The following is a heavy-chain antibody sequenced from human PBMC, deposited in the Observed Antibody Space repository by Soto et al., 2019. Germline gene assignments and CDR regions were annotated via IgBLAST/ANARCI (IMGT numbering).Heavy chain of an antibody. CDR1: GFTVSNNY. D-gene: IGHD1-1*01. CDR2: IYGGGST. Sequence: GGSLRLSCAASGFTVSNNYMSWVRQAPGKGLEWVSAIYGGGSTYYADSVKGRFTISRDNSKNTLHLQMNKLRDEDTVVYYCARGFERDAFDIWGQGTMVTVSS. CDR3: ARGFERDAFDI. J-gene: IGHJ3*02. V-gene: IGHV3-66*01.